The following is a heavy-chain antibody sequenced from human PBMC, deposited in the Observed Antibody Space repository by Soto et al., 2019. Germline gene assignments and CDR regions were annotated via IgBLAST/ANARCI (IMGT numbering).Heavy chain of an antibody. V-gene: IGHV2-5*02. J-gene: IGHJ2*01. CDR3: VHSDCSGADCYSRWSIGL. CDR1: GFSLTTGGVA. D-gene: IGHD2-15*01. CDR2: IYWDADK. Sequence: QITLKESGPTLVKPTQTLTLTCTFSGFSLTTGGVAVGWIRQPPGKALEWLALIYWDADKRYSPSMKSRLSSTRDTANNLVGLTSSLIAPVEIATHSCVHSDCSGADCYSRWSIGLWGRGTLVTVSS.